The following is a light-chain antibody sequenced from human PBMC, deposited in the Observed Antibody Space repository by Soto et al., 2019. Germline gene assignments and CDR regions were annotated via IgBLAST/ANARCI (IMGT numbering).Light chain of an antibody. V-gene: IGKV3-15*01. CDR1: QSVRSN. CDR3: QQYNNWPLWT. Sequence: EIVMTQSPATLSVSPGERATHSCRASQSVRSNVAWYQQKPGQARRLLIYDASTRATGIPARLSGSGSGTEFTLTISSLQSEDFAVYYCQQYNNWPLWTFGQGTKVEIK. J-gene: IGKJ1*01. CDR2: DAS.